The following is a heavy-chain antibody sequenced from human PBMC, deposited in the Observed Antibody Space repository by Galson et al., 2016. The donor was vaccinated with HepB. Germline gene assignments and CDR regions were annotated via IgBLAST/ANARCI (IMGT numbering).Heavy chain of an antibody. J-gene: IGHJ4*02. D-gene: IGHD6-6*01. V-gene: IGHV3-23*01. CDR1: GFTFSNYA. Sequence: SLRLSCAASGFTFSNYAMNWVRQAPGKGLEWVSGISDSGAATHYADFVKGRFTISRDNANNSVYPHMDRLTVDDTAIYYCALQYTSTWSSYLKYWGQGTLVTVSS. CDR3: ALQYTSTWSSYLKY. CDR2: ISDSGAAT.